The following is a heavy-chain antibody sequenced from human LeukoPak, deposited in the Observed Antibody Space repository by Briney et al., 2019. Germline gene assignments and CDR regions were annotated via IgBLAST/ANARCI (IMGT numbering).Heavy chain of an antibody. V-gene: IGHV3-33*08. CDR2: IWYDGSNK. Sequence: PGRSLRLSCAASGFTFSSYGMHWVRQAPGKGLEWVAVIWYDGSNKYYADSVKGRFTISRDNSKNTLYLQMNSLRAEDTAVYYCARDKGPRGRGYFDYWGQGTLVTVSS. CDR1: GFTFSSYG. D-gene: IGHD2-15*01. J-gene: IGHJ4*02. CDR3: ARDKGPRGRGYFDY.